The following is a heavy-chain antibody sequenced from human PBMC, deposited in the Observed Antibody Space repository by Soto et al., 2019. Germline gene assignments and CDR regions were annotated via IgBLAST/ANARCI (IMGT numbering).Heavy chain of an antibody. CDR2: IYYSGST. Sequence: QAQLQESGPGLVKPSETLSLTCTVSGGSVSSGSYYWSWIRQPPGKGLEWIGYIYYSGSTNYNPSLKRRVTVSVDTSKNQFSLKLSSVNAADTAVDYCARGNYYDSSGYAFDIWGQGTMVTVSS. V-gene: IGHV4-61*01. J-gene: IGHJ3*02. CDR1: GGSVSSGSYY. CDR3: ARGNYYDSSGYAFDI. D-gene: IGHD3-22*01.